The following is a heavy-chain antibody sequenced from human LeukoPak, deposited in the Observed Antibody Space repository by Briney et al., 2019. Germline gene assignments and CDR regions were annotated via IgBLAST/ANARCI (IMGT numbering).Heavy chain of an antibody. CDR3: AAVDVDTAFP. CDR2: ISGSGGST. V-gene: IGHV3-23*01. Sequence: GGSLRLSCAASGFTFSTYGMSWVRQAPGEGLEWVSAISGSGGSTYYADSVKGRFTISRDNSKNTLYLQMNSLRAEDTAVYYCAAVDVDTAFPWGQGTLVTVSS. CDR1: GFTFSTYG. J-gene: IGHJ5*02. D-gene: IGHD5-18*01.